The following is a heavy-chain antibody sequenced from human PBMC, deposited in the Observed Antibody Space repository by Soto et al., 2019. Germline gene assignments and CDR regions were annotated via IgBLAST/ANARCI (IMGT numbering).Heavy chain of an antibody. CDR2: IYYSGST. Sequence: SLTCTVSGGSISSSSYYWGWIRQPPGKGLEWIGSIYYSGSTYYNPSPKSRVTISVDTSKNQFSLKLSSVTAADTAVYYCARLRRDIVVVPAAIWFDPWGQGTLVTVSS. J-gene: IGHJ5*02. CDR1: GGSISSSSYY. D-gene: IGHD2-2*01. V-gene: IGHV4-39*01. CDR3: ARLRRDIVVVPAAIWFDP.